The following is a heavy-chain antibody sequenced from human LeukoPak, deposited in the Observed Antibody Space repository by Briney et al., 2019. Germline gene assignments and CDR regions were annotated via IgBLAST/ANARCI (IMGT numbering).Heavy chain of an antibody. Sequence: PSETLSLTCTVSGGSISSHYWSWIRQPPGKGLEWIGYIYYSGSTNYNPSLKSRVTISVDTSKNQFSLKLSSVTAADTAVYYCARARDGYNYCYDYWGQGTLVTVSS. CDR1: GGSISSHY. CDR3: ARARDGYNYCYDY. V-gene: IGHV4-59*08. D-gene: IGHD5-24*01. J-gene: IGHJ4*02. CDR2: IYYSGST.